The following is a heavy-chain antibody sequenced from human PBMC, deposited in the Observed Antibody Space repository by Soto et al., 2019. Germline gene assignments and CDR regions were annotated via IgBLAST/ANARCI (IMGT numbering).Heavy chain of an antibody. V-gene: IGHV4-39*01. CDR1: GGSIRSTTYY. Sequence: QLQLQESGPGLVKPSETLSLTCTVSGGSIRSTTYYWGWIRQPPGKGLAWIGTMFYGGSTYYNLSLKSRVTISVDTSKNQFSLKLSSVTAAETAIYYCARMSSSTRRFDPWGQGTQVTVSS. CDR3: ARMSSSTRRFDP. CDR2: MFYGGST. D-gene: IGHD2-2*01. J-gene: IGHJ5*02.